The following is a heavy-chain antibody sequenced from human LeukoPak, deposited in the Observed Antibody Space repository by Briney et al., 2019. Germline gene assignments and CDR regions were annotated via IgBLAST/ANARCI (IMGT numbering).Heavy chain of an antibody. V-gene: IGHV4-61*09. J-gene: IGHJ6*04. CDR2: IYYSGST. D-gene: IGHD2-15*01. CDR1: DGPINIDTYY. CDR3: VRSVLGRCSGDSCSRFRDV. Sequence: SQTLFLTCTVPDGPINIDTYYWSSIRQPAGKGMDLLGYIYYSGSTNYNPSLKSRLTMSIDTSKSQFSLKLSSVTAADTAVYYCVRSVLGRCSGDSCSRFRDVWGKGTTVTVSS.